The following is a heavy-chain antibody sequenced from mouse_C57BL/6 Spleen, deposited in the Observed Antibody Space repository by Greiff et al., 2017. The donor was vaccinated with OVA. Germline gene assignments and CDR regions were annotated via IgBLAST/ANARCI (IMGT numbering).Heavy chain of an antibody. Sequence: EVQLQQSGPELVKPGASVKISCKASGYTFTDYYMNWVKQSHGKSLEWIGDINPNNGGTSYNQKFKGKATLTVDKSSSTAYMELRSLTAEDSAVYYCARAQLFDYWGQGTTLTVSS. J-gene: IGHJ2*01. CDR2: INPNNGGT. V-gene: IGHV1-26*01. CDR3: ARAQLFDY. CDR1: GYTFTDYY. D-gene: IGHD3-1*01.